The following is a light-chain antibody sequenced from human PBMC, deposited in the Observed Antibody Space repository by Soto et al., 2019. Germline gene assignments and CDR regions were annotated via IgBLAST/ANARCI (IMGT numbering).Light chain of an antibody. J-gene: IGKJ2*01. V-gene: IGKV1-17*03. CDR2: AAS. CDR1: QDISNY. CDR3: LQHNSYPYT. Sequence: DIQMTQSPSAMSASVGDRVTITCRASQDISNYLAWFQQKPGKVPERLIYAASSLPSGVPSRFGGSGSGTEFTLTISGLQPEDFATYYWLQHNSYPYTFGQGTKVDIK.